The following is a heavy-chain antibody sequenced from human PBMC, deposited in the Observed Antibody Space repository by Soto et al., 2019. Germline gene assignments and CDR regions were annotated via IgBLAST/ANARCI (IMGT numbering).Heavy chain of an antibody. V-gene: IGHV3-9*01. J-gene: IGHJ4*02. CDR3: AKETYYYGSGSYVY. D-gene: IGHD3-10*01. CDR1: GFTFDDYA. CDR2: ISWNSVSI. Sequence: GGSLRLSCAASGFTFDDYAMHWVRQAPGKGLEWVSGISWNSVSIGYADSVKGRFTISRDNAKNSLYLQMNSLRAEDTALYYCAKETYYYGSGSYVYWGPGTLITVSS.